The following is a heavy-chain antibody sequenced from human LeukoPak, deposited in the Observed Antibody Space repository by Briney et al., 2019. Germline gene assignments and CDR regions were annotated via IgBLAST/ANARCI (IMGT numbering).Heavy chain of an antibody. CDR2: IYYSGST. Sequence: SETLSLTCTVSGGSISSYYWSWIRQTPGKGLEWIGYIYYSGSTNYNPSLKSRVTISVDTSKNQFSLKLSSVTAADTAVYYCAATMVRGVHTHFDYWGQGTLVTVSS. J-gene: IGHJ4*02. CDR3: AATMVRGVHTHFDY. CDR1: GGSISSYY. V-gene: IGHV4-59*08. D-gene: IGHD3-10*01.